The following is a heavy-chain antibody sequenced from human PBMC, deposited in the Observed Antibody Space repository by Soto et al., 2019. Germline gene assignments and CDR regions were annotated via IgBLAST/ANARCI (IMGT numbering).Heavy chain of an antibody. Sequence: ASVKVSCKASGYTFTGYYMHWVRQAPGQGLEWMGWINPNSGGTNYAQKFQGWVTMTRDTSISTAYMELSRLRSDDTAVYYCAWDYGDYVKDSYYYGMDVWGQGTTVTVSS. J-gene: IGHJ6*02. D-gene: IGHD4-17*01. V-gene: IGHV1-2*04. CDR3: AWDYGDYVKDSYYYGMDV. CDR2: INPNSGGT. CDR1: GYTFTGYY.